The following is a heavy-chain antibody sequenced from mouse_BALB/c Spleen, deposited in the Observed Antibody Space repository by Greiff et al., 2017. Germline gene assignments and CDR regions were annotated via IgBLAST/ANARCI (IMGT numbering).Heavy chain of an antibody. V-gene: IGHV1-7*01. D-gene: IGHD2-3*01. CDR3: AREGYDGYGFAY. CDR1: GYTFTSYW. J-gene: IGHJ3*01. Sequence: QVQLQQSGAELAKPGASVKMSCKASGYTFTSYWMHWVKQRPGQGLEWIVYINPSTGYTEYNQKFKDKATLTADKSSSTAYMQLSSLTSEDSAVYYCAREGYDGYGFAYWGQGTLVTVSA. CDR2: INPSTGYT.